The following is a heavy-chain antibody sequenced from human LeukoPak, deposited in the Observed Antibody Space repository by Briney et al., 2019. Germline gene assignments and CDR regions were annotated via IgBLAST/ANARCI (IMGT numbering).Heavy chain of an antibody. V-gene: IGHV4-59*01. CDR3: ARVGPVVTAIPASYYYYGMDV. D-gene: IGHD2-21*02. CDR2: IYYSGST. J-gene: IGHJ6*02. CDR1: GGSISSYY. Sequence: PSETLSLTCTVSGGSISSYYWGWIRQPPGKGLEWIGYIYYSGSTNYNPSLKSRVTISVDTSKNQFSLKLSSVTAADTAVYYCARVGPVVTAIPASYYYYGMDVWGQGTTVTVSS.